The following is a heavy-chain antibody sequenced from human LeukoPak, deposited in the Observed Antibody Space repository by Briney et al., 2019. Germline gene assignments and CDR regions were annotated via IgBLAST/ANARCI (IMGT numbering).Heavy chain of an antibody. CDR1: GFTFSNYA. D-gene: IGHD3-3*01. CDR3: ARGWSYYEY. CDR2: ITSNGGGT. V-gene: IGHV3-64*01. Sequence: GGSLRLSCAASGFTFSNYAMDWVRQAPGKGLEYVSAITSNGGGTYYANSVKGRFTISRDSSKNTLYLQMGSLRAEDMAVYYCARGWSYYEYWGQGTLVTVSS. J-gene: IGHJ4*02.